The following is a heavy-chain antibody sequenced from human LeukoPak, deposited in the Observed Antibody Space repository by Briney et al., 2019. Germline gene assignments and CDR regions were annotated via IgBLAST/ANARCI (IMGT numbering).Heavy chain of an antibody. D-gene: IGHD6-19*01. J-gene: IGHJ4*02. CDR3: ARGGNSGWYDY. CDR2: ISGSGGSS. V-gene: IGHV3-23*01. Sequence: GGSLRLSCAASGFTFSSYAMSWVRQAPGKGLEWVSVISGSGGSSYYADSVKGRFTISRDNSKNTLYLQMNSLRAEDTAVYYCARGGNSGWYDYWGQGTLVTVSS. CDR1: GFTFSSYA.